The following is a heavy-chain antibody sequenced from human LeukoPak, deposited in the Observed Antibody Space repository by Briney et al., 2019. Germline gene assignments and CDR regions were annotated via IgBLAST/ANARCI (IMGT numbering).Heavy chain of an antibody. V-gene: IGHV1-3*01. D-gene: IGHD6-25*01. J-gene: IGHJ3*02. CDR1: GYTFTSYA. CDR3: ARFKAALDAFDI. Sequence: GASVKVSCKASGYTFTSYAMHWVRQAPGQRLEWMGWINAGNGNTKYSQKFQGRVTITRDTSASTAYMELSSLRSEDTAVYYCARFKAALDAFDIWGQGTMVTVSS. CDR2: INAGNGNT.